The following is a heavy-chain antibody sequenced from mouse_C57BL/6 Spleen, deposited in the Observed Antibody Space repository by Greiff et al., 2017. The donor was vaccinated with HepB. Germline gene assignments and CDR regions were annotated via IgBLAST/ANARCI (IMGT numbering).Heavy chain of an antibody. CDR2: IYPRSGNT. Sequence: QVQLKQSDAELVKPGASVKLSCKASGYTFTSYGISWVKQRTGQGLEWIGEIYPRSGNTYYNEKFKGKATLTADKSSSTAYMELRSLTSEDSAVYFCARRDYDYDVFAYWGQGTLVTVSA. CDR1: GYTFTSYG. CDR3: ARRDYDYDVFAY. J-gene: IGHJ3*01. V-gene: IGHV1-81*01. D-gene: IGHD2-4*01.